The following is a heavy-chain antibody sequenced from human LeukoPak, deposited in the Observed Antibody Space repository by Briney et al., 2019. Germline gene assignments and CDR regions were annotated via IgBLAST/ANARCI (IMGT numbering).Heavy chain of an antibody. CDR3: ARALVDSYYYYYMDV. V-gene: IGHV1-69*06. CDR1: GGTFSSYA. CDR2: IIPIFGTA. J-gene: IGHJ6*03. Sequence: ASVKVSCKASGGTFSSYAISWVRQAPGQGLEWMGGIIPIFGTANYAQKFQGRVTITADKSTSTAYMELSSLRSEDTAVYYCARALVDSYYYYYMDVWGKGTTVTISS. D-gene: IGHD3-22*01.